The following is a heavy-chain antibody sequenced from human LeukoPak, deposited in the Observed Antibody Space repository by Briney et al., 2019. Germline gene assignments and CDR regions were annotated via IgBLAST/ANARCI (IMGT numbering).Heavy chain of an antibody. Sequence: GESLKISCKGSGYSFTSYWIGWVRQMPGKGLEWMGIIYPGDSDTRYSPSFQGQVTISADKSISTAYLRWSSLKASDTAMYYCARHAGEELYYYYGMDVWGQGTTVTVSS. V-gene: IGHV5-51*01. CDR3: ARHAGEELYYYYGMDV. CDR2: IYPGDSDT. CDR1: GYSFTSYW. J-gene: IGHJ6*02. D-gene: IGHD7-27*01.